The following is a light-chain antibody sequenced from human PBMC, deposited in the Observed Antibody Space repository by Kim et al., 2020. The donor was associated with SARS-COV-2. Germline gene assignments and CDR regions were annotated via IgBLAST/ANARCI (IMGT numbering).Light chain of an antibody. J-gene: IGKJ2*01. V-gene: IGKV4-1*01. Sequence: RATINCKSSQSVLYSSKNKNYLPWYQQKPGQPPKLLIYCACTRQSGVPDRFSGSGSGTDFTLTNSSLQAEDVEVYYCQEYYSTPQTFGQGTKLEI. CDR2: CAC. CDR1: QSVLYSSKNKNY. CDR3: QEYYSTPQT.